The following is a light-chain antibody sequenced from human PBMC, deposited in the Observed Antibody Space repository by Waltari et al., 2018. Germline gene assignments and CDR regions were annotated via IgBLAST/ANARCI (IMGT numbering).Light chain of an antibody. CDR3: SSYAGSSV. Sequence: QSALAPPPSLSGSPGQSLTISCTGTRRDVESYNLVSWYQQHPGKAPKLIIYEGNKRPSGVSNRFSASKSANTASLTISGLQGEDEADYYCSSYAGSSVFGTGTKVTVL. V-gene: IGLV2-23*01. CDR2: EGN. CDR1: RRDVESYNL. J-gene: IGLJ1*01.